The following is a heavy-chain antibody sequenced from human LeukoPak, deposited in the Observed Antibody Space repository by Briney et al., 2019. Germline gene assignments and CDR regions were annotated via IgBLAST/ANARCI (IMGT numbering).Heavy chain of an antibody. J-gene: IGHJ4*02. CDR3: ASGTSFDY. V-gene: IGHV4-34*01. Sequence: SETLSLTCAVYGGSFSGYYWSWIRQPPGKGLEWIGEINHSGSTNYNPSLKSRVTISVDTSKNQFSRKLSSVSAADTAVYYCASGTSFDYWGQGTLVTVSS. CDR1: GGSFSGYY. CDR2: INHSGST.